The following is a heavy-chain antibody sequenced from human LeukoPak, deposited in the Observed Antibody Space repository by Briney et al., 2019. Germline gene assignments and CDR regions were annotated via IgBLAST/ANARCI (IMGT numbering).Heavy chain of an antibody. V-gene: IGHV3-73*01. CDR1: GFTFSSYA. CDR2: IDRPAKSYAT. J-gene: IGHJ5*02. D-gene: IGHD1-26*01. Sequence: PGGSLRLSCAASGFTFSSYAMHWVRQASGKGLEWVGLIDRPAKSYATAYGASVGGRFTISRDDSKNTAYLQMDSLKTEDTALYYCTRDRGTYNWLDPWGQGTLVTVSS. CDR3: TRDRGTYNWLDP.